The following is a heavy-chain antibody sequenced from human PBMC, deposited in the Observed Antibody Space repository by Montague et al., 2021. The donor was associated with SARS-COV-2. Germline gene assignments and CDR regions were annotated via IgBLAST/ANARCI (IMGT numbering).Heavy chain of an antibody. D-gene: IGHD2-15*01. CDR2: ISGSGGNT. CDR3: ASSGYCSGGRCYSGDY. CDR1: GFTFSSYA. Sequence: SLSLSWAASGFTFSSYAMSWVRQAPGKGLEWVSGISGSGGNTYYADSVKGRFTISRDNSKNTLYLQMNSLRAEDTAVYYCASSGYCSGGRCYSGDYWGQGTLVTVSS. V-gene: IGHV3-23*01. J-gene: IGHJ4*02.